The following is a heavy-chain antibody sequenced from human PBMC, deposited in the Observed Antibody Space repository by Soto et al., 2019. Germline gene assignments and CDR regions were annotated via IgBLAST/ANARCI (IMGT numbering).Heavy chain of an antibody. CDR2: VYYRERS. CDR1: GGSVSNSDYY. Sequence: PXGTLSLTCTVSGGSVSNSDYYWGWIRQSQGKGLEWIGSVYYRERSYSKSSVNSRVTISVDTSKNQFSLNLNSVTASDTAVYYCVSKRTYVLTQAYFDYWGPGALVTVSS. D-gene: IGHD2-8*01. J-gene: IGHJ4*02. CDR3: VSKRTYVLTQAYFDY. V-gene: IGHV4-39*01.